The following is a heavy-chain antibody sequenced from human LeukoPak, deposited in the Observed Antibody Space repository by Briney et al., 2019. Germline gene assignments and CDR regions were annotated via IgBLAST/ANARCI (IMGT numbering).Heavy chain of an antibody. Sequence: GRSLRLSCAASGFTFSSYSMNWVRQAPGKGLEWVSYISSSSSTIYYADSVKGRFTISRDNAKNSLYLQMNSLRAEDTAVYYCARGAGGSSWYVFDYWGQGTLVTVSS. CDR2: ISSSSSTI. J-gene: IGHJ4*02. CDR3: ARGAGGSSWYVFDY. V-gene: IGHV3-48*01. CDR1: GFTFSSYS. D-gene: IGHD6-13*01.